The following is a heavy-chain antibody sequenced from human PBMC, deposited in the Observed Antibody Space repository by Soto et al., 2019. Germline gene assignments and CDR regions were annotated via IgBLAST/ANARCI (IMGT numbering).Heavy chain of an antibody. Sequence: QVQLQESGPGLVKPSETLSLTCTVSGGSISSYYWSWIRQPPGKGLEWIGYIYYSGSTNYNPSLKSRGTRSVDTSKNQFSLKLSSVTAADTAVYYCARTHDYGDRNFDYWGQGTLVTVSS. CDR2: IYYSGST. D-gene: IGHD4-17*01. CDR3: ARTHDYGDRNFDY. V-gene: IGHV4-59*01. CDR1: GGSISSYY. J-gene: IGHJ4*02.